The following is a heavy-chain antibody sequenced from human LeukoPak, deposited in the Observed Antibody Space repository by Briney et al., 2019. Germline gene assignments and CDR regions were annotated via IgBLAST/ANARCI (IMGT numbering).Heavy chain of an antibody. D-gene: IGHD5-24*01. V-gene: IGHV4-61*02. CDR2: IYTSGST. Sequence: PSETLSLTCTVSGGSISSGSYYWSWIRQPAGKGLEWIGRIYTSGSTNYNPSLKSRVTISVDTSKNQFSLKLSSVTAADTAVYHCAREARDGRPIDYWGQGTLVTVSS. CDR3: AREARDGRPIDY. CDR1: GGSISSGSYY. J-gene: IGHJ4*02.